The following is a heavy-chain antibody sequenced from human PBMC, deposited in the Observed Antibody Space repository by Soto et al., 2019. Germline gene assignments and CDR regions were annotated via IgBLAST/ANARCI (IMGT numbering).Heavy chain of an antibody. CDR3: ARDGPRPAYYDSSGYYLAPFDY. J-gene: IGHJ4*02. CDR1: GYTFTSYA. D-gene: IGHD3-22*01. V-gene: IGHV1-3*01. CDR2: INAGNGNT. Sequence: ASVKVSCKASGYTFTSYAMHWVRQAPGQGLEWMGWINAGNGNTKYSQKFQGRVTITRDTSASTAYMELGSLRSEDTAVYYCARDGPRPAYYDSSGYYLAPFDYWGQGTLVTVSS.